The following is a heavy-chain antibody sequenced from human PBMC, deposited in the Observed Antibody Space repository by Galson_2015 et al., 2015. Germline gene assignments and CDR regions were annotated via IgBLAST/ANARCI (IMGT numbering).Heavy chain of an antibody. V-gene: IGHV3-53*01. CDR1: GFAVSSNY. CDR2: IYSGGST. CDR3: ASGYSGGWFYF. J-gene: IGHJ5*01. D-gene: IGHD6-19*01. Sequence: SLRLSCAASGFAVSSNYMSWVRQAPGKGLEWVSVIYSGGSTYYADSVKGRYTISRDNSRNTVYLQMNSLRAEDTAVYYCASGYSGGWFYFWGQGTLVTVSP.